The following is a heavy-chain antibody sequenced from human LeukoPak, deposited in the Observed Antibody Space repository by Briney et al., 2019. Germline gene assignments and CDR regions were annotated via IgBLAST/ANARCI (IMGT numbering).Heavy chain of an antibody. J-gene: IGHJ4*02. CDR2: IIPIFGTA. Sequence: GASVKVSCKASGGTFSSYAISWVRQAPGQGLEWMGGIIPIFGTANYAQKFQGRVTITADESTSTAYMELSSLRSEDTAVYYCARGGFGVVPQVGFDYWGQGTLVSVSS. V-gene: IGHV1-69*01. CDR3: ARGGFGVVPQVGFDY. CDR1: GGTFSSYA. D-gene: IGHD3-3*01.